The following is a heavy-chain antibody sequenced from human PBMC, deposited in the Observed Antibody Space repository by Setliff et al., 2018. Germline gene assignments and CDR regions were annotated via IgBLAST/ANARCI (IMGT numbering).Heavy chain of an antibody. CDR2: IYHDGND. Sequence: PSETLSLRLSCAASGFTFSTYSMSWVRQPPGKGLEWIGEIYHDGNDKYTPSVHYSPSLKSRVTISIDKSNNQFSPKLTSMTAADTAVYYCAKGGGRYHSDSWGQGILVTVSS. CDR1: GFTFSTYSM. CDR3: AKGGGRYHSDS. V-gene: IGHV4-4*02. J-gene: IGHJ4*02. D-gene: IGHD1-1*01.